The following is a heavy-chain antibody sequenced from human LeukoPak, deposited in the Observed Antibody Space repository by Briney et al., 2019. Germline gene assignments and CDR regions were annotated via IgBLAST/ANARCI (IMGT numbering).Heavy chain of an antibody. V-gene: IGHV3-23*01. CDR1: GFTFSSYA. CDR3: AKGKSLPHYYYYGMDV. CDR2: ISGGGST. J-gene: IGHJ6*02. Sequence: GGSLRLSCAASGFTFSSYAMSWVRQAPGKGLEWVSAISGGGSTFYADSVQGRFTISRDNFKNTLYLQMNSLTAEDTAIYYCAKGKSLPHYYYYGMDVWGQGTTVTASS.